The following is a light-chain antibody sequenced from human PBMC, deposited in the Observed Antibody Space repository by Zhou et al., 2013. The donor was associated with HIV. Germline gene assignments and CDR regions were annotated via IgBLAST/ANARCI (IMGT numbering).Light chain of an antibody. CDR1: QAIKTY. Sequence: DIQVSQAPSSLSASVGDRVTINCRSSQAIKTYLNWYQQKPGKVPQLLIHTSSSVHSGVPSRFSGSGSGTDFNFTISGLQPEDAATYFCQQLQSYPITFGQGTRLEIK. J-gene: IGKJ5*01. CDR3: QQLQSYPIT. V-gene: IGKV1-39*01. CDR2: TSS.